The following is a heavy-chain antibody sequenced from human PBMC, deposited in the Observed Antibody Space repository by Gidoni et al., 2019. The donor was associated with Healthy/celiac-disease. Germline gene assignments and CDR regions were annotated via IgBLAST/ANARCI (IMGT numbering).Heavy chain of an antibody. CDR1: GFTFSGYW. CDR3: ARDQRASSGYDY. D-gene: IGHD6-19*01. Sequence: EVQLVESGGGLVQPGGSLRRACAASGFTFSGYWMSWVRQAPGKGLEWVANIKQDGSEKYYVDSVKGRFTISRDNAKNSLYLQMNSLRAEDTAVYYCARDQRASSGYDYWGQGTLVTVSS. J-gene: IGHJ4*02. CDR2: IKQDGSEK. V-gene: IGHV3-7*01.